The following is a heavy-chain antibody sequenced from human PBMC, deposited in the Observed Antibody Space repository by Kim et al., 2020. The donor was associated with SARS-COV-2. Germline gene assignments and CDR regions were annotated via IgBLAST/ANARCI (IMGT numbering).Heavy chain of an antibody. CDR2: ISNSGDST. CDR3: ATPYPSTRGFFSY. V-gene: IGHV3-23*01. D-gene: IGHD5-12*01. J-gene: IGHJ4*02. Sequence: GGSLRLSCAASGFSFSDFAMRWVRQARGKGLEWVSSISNSGDSTFYVDSVEGRFAISRDNSKNMVYLQMNSLRAEDTAVYYCATPYPSTRGFFSYWGRGT. CDR1: GFSFSDFA.